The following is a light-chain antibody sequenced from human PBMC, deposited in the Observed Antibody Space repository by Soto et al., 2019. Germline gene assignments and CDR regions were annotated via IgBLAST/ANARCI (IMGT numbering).Light chain of an antibody. V-gene: IGLV1-44*01. CDR3: ATWDDSLNGVV. CDR1: GSNIGRNA. Sequence: QPVLTQPPSASGTPGQRVTISCSGSGSNIGRNAVTWYQQLPGTAPKLLIYSNNERPSGVPDRFSGSKSGTSASLAISGLQSEDEADYYCATWDDSLNGVVFGGGTKLTVL. J-gene: IGLJ2*01. CDR2: SNN.